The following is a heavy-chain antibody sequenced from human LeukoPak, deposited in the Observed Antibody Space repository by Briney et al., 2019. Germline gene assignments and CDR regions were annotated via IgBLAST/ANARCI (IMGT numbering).Heavy chain of an antibody. CDR2: IFTDGSNT. CDR3: ARELPREVTLDD. Sequence: GGSLTLSCVASEFNFFSYGMQWVRQAPGKGLVWVSRIFTDGSNTSYADSVKGRFTISRHNAKNTLYLQMNSLRAEDTAVYYCARELPREVTLDDWGQRTLVSV. D-gene: IGHD2-21*02. CDR1: EFNFFSYG. V-gene: IGHV3-74*01. J-gene: IGHJ4*01.